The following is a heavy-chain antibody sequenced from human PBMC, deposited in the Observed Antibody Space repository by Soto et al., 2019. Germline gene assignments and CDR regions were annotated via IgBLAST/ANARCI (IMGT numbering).Heavy chain of an antibody. D-gene: IGHD2-15*01. J-gene: IGHJ6*02. CDR1: GFTFSSYA. V-gene: IGHV3-23*01. Sequence: EVQLLESGGGLVQPGGSLRLSCAASGFTFSSYAMSWVRQAPGKGLEWVSAIIGSGGRTYYADSVKGRFTISRDNSKNTLYLQINSLKVEDTAVFYCAKDRIMGSTTLWGMDVWGQGTTVTVSS. CDR2: IIGSGGRT. CDR3: AKDRIMGSTTLWGMDV.